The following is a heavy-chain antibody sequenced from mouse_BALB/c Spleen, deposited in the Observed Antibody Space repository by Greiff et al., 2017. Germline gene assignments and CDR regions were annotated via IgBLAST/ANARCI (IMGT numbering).Heavy chain of an antibody. J-gene: IGHJ3*01. Sequence: EVNVVESGGDLVKPGGSLKLSCAASGFTFSSYGMSWVRQTPDKRLEWVATISSGGSYTYYPDSVKGRFTISRDNAKNTLYLQMSSLKSEDTAMYYCARQGLGLPWFAYWGQGTLVTVSA. V-gene: IGHV5-6*01. CDR3: ARQGLGLPWFAY. CDR2: ISSGGSYT. CDR1: GFTFSSYG. D-gene: IGHD3-1*01.